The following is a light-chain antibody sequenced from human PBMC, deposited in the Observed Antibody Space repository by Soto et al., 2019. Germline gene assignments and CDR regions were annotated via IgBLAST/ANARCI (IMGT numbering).Light chain of an antibody. J-gene: IGKJ4*01. V-gene: IGKV3-11*01. CDR3: QQRSNWRVT. CDR1: QSVNIY. CDR2: DAS. Sequence: IVLTQSPGTLSLSPGERATLSCRASQSVNIYLAWYQQKPGKAPRLLIYDASNRATGIPARFSGSGSGTDFTLTISSLEPEDIAVYYCQQRSNWRVTFGGGTKVDIK.